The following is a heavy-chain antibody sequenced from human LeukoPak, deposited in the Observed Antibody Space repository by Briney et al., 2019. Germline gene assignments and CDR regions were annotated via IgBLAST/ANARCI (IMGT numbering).Heavy chain of an antibody. V-gene: IGHV1-46*01. Sequence: ASVKVSCKASGGTFSSYAISWVRQAPGQGLEWMGIINPSGGSTSYAQKSQGRVTMTRDTSTSTVYMELSSLRSEDTAVYYCASQQWTTGLGWYFDLWGRGTLVTVSS. J-gene: IGHJ2*01. CDR3: ASQQWTTGLGWYFDL. CDR2: INPSGGST. CDR1: GGTFSSYA. D-gene: IGHD6-19*01.